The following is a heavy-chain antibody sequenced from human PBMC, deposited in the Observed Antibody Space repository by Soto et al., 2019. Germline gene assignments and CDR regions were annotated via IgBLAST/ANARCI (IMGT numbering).Heavy chain of an antibody. J-gene: IGHJ6*02. Sequence: PGGSLRLSCAASGFTFSNAWMNWVRQAPGKGLEWVGRIKSKTDGGTTDYAAPVKGRFTISRDDSKNTLYLQMNSLKTEDTAVYYCTTGDVLRYFDWPLPPYGMDVWGQGTTVTVSS. CDR3: TTGDVLRYFDWPLPPYGMDV. CDR2: IKSKTDGGTT. CDR1: GFTFSNAW. V-gene: IGHV3-15*07. D-gene: IGHD3-9*01.